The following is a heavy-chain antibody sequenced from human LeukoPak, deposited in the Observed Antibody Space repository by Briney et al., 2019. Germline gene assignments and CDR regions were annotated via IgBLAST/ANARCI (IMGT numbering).Heavy chain of an antibody. CDR3: ATGLDDTTILTLFDY. Sequence: SETLSLTCAVYGGSFSGYYWSWIRQPPGRGLEWIGEVNHSGSTNYNPSLKSRVTISVDTSKNQFSLKLSSVTAADTALYYCATGLDDTTILTLFDYWGQGTLVTVSS. J-gene: IGHJ4*02. V-gene: IGHV4-34*01. CDR1: GGSFSGYY. CDR2: VNHSGST. D-gene: IGHD5-18*01.